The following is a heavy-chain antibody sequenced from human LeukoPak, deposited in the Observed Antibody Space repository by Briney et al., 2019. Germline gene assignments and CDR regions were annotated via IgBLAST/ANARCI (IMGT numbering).Heavy chain of an antibody. V-gene: IGHV3-11*01. J-gene: IGHJ1*01. CDR1: GFTFSNYY. CDR2: ISESGNTI. CDR3: ARSTLPGRSGRTEFFQH. Sequence: PGGSLRLSCAASGFTFSNYYMTWIRQAPGKGLQWISFISESGNTIYYADSVEGRFTISRDNAKNSLYLQMHSLRAEDTAMYYCARSTLPGRSGRTEFFQHWSQGTLVTVSS. D-gene: IGHD6-19*01.